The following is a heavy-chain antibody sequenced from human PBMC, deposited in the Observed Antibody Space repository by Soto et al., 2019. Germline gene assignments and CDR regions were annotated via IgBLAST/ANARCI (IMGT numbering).Heavy chain of an antibody. D-gene: IGHD2-2*03. J-gene: IGHJ4*02. Sequence: EVQLVQSGGGLGRPGGSLGHSCAASGFNFNNAWMSWVRQAPGKGLEWVGRIKTNADGATTDYAAPVKGRFTISRDDSEKTLYLQMSGLRTDDTAVYFCTTHVLQVSDWIMFFDYWGQGVLVTVSS. CDR1: GFNFNNAW. CDR2: IKTNADGATT. V-gene: IGHV3-15*01. CDR3: TTHVLQVSDWIMFFDY.